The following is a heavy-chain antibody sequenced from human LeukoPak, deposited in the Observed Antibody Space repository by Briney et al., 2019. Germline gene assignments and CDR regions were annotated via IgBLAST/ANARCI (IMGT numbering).Heavy chain of an antibody. CDR1: GFTFTDYW. CDR3: ARGMFGNYCTDY. J-gene: IGHJ4*02. D-gene: IGHD2-8*01. Sequence: GGSLRLSCAASGFTFTDYWIHWVRQAPGKGLVWVSRIKSDGYSTNYADSVKGRFTISRDNTKNTVYLQMNSLRVEDTAVYYCARGMFGNYCTDYWGQGTLVTVSS. V-gene: IGHV3-74*01. CDR2: IKSDGYST.